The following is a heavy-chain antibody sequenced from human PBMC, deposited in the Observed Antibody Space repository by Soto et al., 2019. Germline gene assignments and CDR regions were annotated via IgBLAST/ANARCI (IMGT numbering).Heavy chain of an antibody. CDR1: GDRFSSYT. V-gene: IGHV1-69*02. D-gene: IGHD5-18*01. CDR2: VDPFLGKA. CDR3: ARNVYTPMEWGAGGFGWFEP. Sequence: QVQLVQSGAEVKKPGSSVKVSCKASGDRFSSYTIDWVRQAPGQGLEWMGRVDPFLGKAKYGQKFQGRVTITADKFTSTAYMERSSLRSEDTAVYYCARNVYTPMEWGAGGFGWFEPWGQGSRVTVSS. J-gene: IGHJ5*02.